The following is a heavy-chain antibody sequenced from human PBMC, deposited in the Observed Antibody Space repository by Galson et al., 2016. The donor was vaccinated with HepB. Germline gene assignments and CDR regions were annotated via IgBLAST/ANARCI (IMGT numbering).Heavy chain of an antibody. J-gene: IGHJ4*02. CDR2: IYSGGST. CDR1: GVTVSNNF. D-gene: IGHD3-16*01. Sequence: SLRLSCAASGVTVSNNFMSWVRQAPGKGLEWVSLIYSGGSTDYADSVRGRFTISRDNSKNTLYLHMNSLRVEDTAVYYCARDPGGGPTHGYWGQGTLVTVSS. V-gene: IGHV3-66*01. CDR3: ARDPGGGPTHGY.